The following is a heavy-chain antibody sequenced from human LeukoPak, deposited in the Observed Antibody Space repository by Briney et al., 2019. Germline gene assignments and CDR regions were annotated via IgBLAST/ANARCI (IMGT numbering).Heavy chain of an antibody. V-gene: IGHV3-30*18. D-gene: IGHD3-10*01. CDR3: AKDHKIYGSGSYYHYGMDV. Sequence: GGSLRLSCAASGFTFSSYGMHWVRQAPGKGLEWVAVISYDGSNKYYADSVKGRFTISRDNSKNTLYLQTNSLRAEDTAVYYCAKDHKIYGSGSYYHYGMDVWGQGTTVTVSS. CDR1: GFTFSSYG. CDR2: ISYDGSNK. J-gene: IGHJ6*02.